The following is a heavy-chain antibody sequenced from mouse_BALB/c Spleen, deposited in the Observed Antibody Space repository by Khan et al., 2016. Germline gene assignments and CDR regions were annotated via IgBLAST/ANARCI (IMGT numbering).Heavy chain of an antibody. D-gene: IGHD1-1*01. J-gene: IGHJ4*01. CDR1: GDSITSGY. CDR3: ARYDGSNCVRDMDY. Sequence: EVQLQESGPSLVKLSQTLSLTCSVTGDSITSGYWNWIRKFPGNKLEYMGYISHSGSTYYNPSLKSRISITRDTSKNQYYLQLNSVTTEDTATYYCARYDGSNCVRDMDYWGQGTSVTVSS. CDR2: ISHSGST. V-gene: IGHV3-8*02.